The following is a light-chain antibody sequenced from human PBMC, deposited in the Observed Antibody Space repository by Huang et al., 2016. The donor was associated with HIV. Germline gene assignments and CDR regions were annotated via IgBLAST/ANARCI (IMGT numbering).Light chain of an antibody. CDR2: GAS. V-gene: IGKV3-20*01. J-gene: IGKJ1*01. CDR3: QQYGSSPAT. Sequence: EIVLTQSPGTLSLSPGERTTLSCRASQSVSSGYLAWYQQKPGQAPRLLSYGASTRATGIPGRFSGSGSGTDFTLTISRLQPEDFAVYYCQQYGSSPATFGQGTKV. CDR1: QSVSSGY.